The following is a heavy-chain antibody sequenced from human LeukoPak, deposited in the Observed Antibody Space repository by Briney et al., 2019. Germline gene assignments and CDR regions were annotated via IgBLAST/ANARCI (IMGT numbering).Heavy chain of an antibody. CDR3: ARDLCGWSAWDH. D-gene: IGHD6-19*01. J-gene: IGHJ4*02. CDR2: IYSDGIT. Sequence: GGSLRLSCAASGFTVSSDYMSWVRQAPGKGLEWVSTIYSDGITNYSDSVKGRFTISRDNSKNMLYLQMNSLRAEDTAVYFCARDLCGWSAWDHWGQGTLVTVSS. CDR1: GFTVSSDY. V-gene: IGHV3-66*01.